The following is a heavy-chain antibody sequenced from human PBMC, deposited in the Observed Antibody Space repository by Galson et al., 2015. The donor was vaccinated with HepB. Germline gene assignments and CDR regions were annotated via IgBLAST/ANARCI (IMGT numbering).Heavy chain of an antibody. Sequence: SLRLSCAASEFTLSSTHLTWVRQAPGTGLEWVALIYSGGATEYADSVKGRFTISRDNFKNTVYLQMNSLRVEDTAIYYCARGRFMDVWGRGTTVTVSS. CDR3: ARGRFMDV. CDR2: IYSGGAT. V-gene: IGHV3-53*01. J-gene: IGHJ6*04. CDR1: EFTLSSTH.